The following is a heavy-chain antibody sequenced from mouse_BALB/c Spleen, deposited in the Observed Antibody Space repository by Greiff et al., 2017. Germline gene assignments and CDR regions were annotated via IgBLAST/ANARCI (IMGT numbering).Heavy chain of an antibody. D-gene: IGHD2-14*01. J-gene: IGHJ3*01. V-gene: IGHV2-2*02. CDR2: IWSGGST. CDR3: AREYRYDAPFAY. CDR1: GFSLTSYG. Sequence: VKVVESGPGLVQPSQSLSITCTVSGFSLTSYGVHWVRQSPGKGLEWLGVIWSGGSTDYNAAFISRLSISKDNSKSQVFFKMNSLQANDTAIYYCAREYRYDAPFAYWGQGTLVTVSA.